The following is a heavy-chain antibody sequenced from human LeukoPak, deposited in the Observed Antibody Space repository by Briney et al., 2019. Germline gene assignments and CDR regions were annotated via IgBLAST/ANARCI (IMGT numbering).Heavy chain of an antibody. CDR1: GYSISSGYY. J-gene: IGHJ4*02. Sequence: PSETLSLTCTVSGYSISSGYYWGWIRQPPGKGLEWIGSIYHSGSSYYNPSLKSRVTISVDTSKNQFSLKLSSVTAADTAVYYCARENRASSGYYLNFWGQGTLVTVSS. D-gene: IGHD3-22*01. CDR3: ARENRASSGYYLNF. V-gene: IGHV4-38-2*02. CDR2: IYHSGSS.